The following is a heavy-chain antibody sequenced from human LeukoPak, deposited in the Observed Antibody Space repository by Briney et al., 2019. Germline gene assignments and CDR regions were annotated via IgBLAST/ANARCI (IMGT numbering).Heavy chain of an antibody. CDR3: ATSRGYFFRWFQH. D-gene: IGHD3-22*01. Sequence: GGSLRLSCSASGFTFSNYEMNWVRQAPGKGLEWVSYIASSGSTIYYADSVKGRFTISRDNAKSPLYLQMNSLRADDTAVYYCATSRGYFFRWFQHWGQGTLVTVSS. CDR2: IASSGSTI. J-gene: IGHJ1*01. V-gene: IGHV3-48*03. CDR1: GFTFSNYE.